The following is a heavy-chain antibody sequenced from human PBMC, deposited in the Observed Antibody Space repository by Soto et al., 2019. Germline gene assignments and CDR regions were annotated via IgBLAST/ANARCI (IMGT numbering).Heavy chain of an antibody. CDR2: ISSSSSYI. J-gene: IGHJ6*03. D-gene: IGHD2-2*01. V-gene: IGHV3-21*01. Sequence: GGSLRLSCAASGFTFSSYSMNWVRQAPGKGLEWVSSISSSSSYIYYADSVKGRFTISRDNAKNSLYLQMNSLRAEDTAVYYCARGRGAMSDGDYYMDVWGKGTTVTVSS. CDR3: ARGRGAMSDGDYYMDV. CDR1: GFTFSSYS.